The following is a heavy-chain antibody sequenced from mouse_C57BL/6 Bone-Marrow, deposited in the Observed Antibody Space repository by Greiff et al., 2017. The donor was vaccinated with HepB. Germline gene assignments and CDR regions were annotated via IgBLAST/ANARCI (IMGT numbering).Heavy chain of an antibody. CDR2: IDPENDDT. CDR3: IHDGYYGMDY. J-gene: IGHJ4*01. V-gene: IGHV14-4*01. D-gene: IGHD2-3*01. CDR1: GFNIKDDY. Sequence: VHVKQSGAELVRPGASVKLSCTASGFNIKDDYMHWVKQRHEPGLAWIGWIDPENDDTEYASKFQGKATITADTSSNTAYLQLSSQTSEDNAVYDSIHDGYYGMDYWGQGTSVTVSS.